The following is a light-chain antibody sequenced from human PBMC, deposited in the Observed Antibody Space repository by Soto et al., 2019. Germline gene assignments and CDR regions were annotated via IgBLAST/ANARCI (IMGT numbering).Light chain of an antibody. Sequence: QSALTQHASVSGSPGQSITISCTGTSSDVGGYNYVSWYQQYPGKAPKLMMYEVTHRPSGVSTRFSGSKSGNTASLAISGLQAEDEADYCCCSFTVGITNYVFGTGTKLTVL. CDR2: EVT. J-gene: IGLJ1*01. V-gene: IGLV2-14*01. CDR3: CSFTVGITNYV. CDR1: SSDVGGYNY.